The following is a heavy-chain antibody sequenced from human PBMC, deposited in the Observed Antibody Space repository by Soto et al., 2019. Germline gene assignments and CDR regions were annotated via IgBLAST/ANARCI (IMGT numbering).Heavy chain of an antibody. V-gene: IGHV1-3*01. CDR2: INAGNGNT. D-gene: IGHD3-22*01. CDR1: GYTFTSYG. Sequence: ASVKVSCKASGYTFTSYGIHWVRQAPGQRLEWTGWINAGNGNTKYSEKFQGRVTITRDTSASTAYLELSSLRSEDTAVYYCASDPNDSSAYYHHYYYGMDVWGQGTTVTVSS. J-gene: IGHJ6*02. CDR3: ASDPNDSSAYYHHYYYGMDV.